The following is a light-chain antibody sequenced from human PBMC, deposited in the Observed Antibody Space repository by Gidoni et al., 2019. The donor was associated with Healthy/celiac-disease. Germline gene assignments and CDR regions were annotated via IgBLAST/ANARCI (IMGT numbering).Light chain of an antibody. J-gene: IGKJ4*01. CDR1: QSVSSY. CDR2: DAS. CDR3: QQRNNWPPVT. Sequence: EIVLTQSPATLSLSPGESATLSCRASQSVSSYLAWYQQKPGQAPRLLIYDASNRATGIPARFSGSGSGTDFTLTISSLEPEDFAVYHCQQRNNWPPVTFGGGTKVEIK. V-gene: IGKV3-11*01.